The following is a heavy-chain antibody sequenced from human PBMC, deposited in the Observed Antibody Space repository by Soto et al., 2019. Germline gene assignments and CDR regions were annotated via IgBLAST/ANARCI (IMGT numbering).Heavy chain of an antibody. J-gene: IGHJ4*02. Sequence: QVQLVQSGAEVKRPGSSVKVSCKASGDTFNFYSINWVRQAPGLGLGWMGRVNPIVSMSNYAQKFQGRVTKTTDKPTSTAYMKLSSLRSEDTAIYYCASIYGSRYRAFDYWGQGALVTVSS. D-gene: IGHD3-10*01. V-gene: IGHV1-69*02. CDR2: VNPIVSMS. CDR3: ASIYGSRYRAFDY. CDR1: GDTFNFYS.